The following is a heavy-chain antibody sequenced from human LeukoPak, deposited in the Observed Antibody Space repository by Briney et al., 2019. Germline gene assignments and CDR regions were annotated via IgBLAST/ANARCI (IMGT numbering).Heavy chain of an antibody. Sequence: PSQTLSLTCAVSGAPISSGGYSWSWIRQPPGKGLEWIGYIYHSGSTYYNPSLKSRVTISVDRSKNQFSLKLSSVTAADTAIYYCAINNYDDAFDIWGQGTMVTVSS. V-gene: IGHV4-30-2*01. D-gene: IGHD3-22*01. CDR1: GAPISSGGYS. CDR2: IYHSGST. J-gene: IGHJ3*02. CDR3: AINNYDDAFDI.